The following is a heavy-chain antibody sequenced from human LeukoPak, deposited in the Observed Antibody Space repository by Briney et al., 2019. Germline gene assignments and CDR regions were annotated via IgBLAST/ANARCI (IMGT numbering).Heavy chain of an antibody. V-gene: IGHV3-74*01. Sequence: PGGSLRLSCAASGYTFSSSWMHWVRQAPGQGPVWVSRINSDGSTTNYADSVRGRFTLSRDNAKNTLYLQMNSLRAEDTAMYYCAKGTGYYDSSGYYYTDYNAFDIWGQGTMVTVSS. J-gene: IGHJ3*02. CDR1: GYTFSSSW. CDR3: AKGTGYYDSSGYYYTDYNAFDI. D-gene: IGHD3-22*01. CDR2: INSDGSTT.